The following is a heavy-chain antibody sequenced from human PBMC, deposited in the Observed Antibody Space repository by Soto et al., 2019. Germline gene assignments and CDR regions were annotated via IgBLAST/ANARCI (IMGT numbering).Heavy chain of an antibody. CDR1: GGSISSGGYY. J-gene: IGHJ6*02. D-gene: IGHD6-6*01. CDR3: ARTSSEGDPYGMDV. V-gene: IGHV4-31*03. Sequence: SETLSLTCTVSGGSISSGGYYWSWIRQHPGKGLEWIGYIYYSGSTYYNPSLKSRVTISVDTSKNQFSLKLSSVTAADTAVYYCARTSSEGDPYGMDVWGQGTTVTVSS. CDR2: IYYSGST.